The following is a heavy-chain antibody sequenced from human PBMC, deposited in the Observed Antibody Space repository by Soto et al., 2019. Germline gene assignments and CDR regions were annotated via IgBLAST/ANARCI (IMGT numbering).Heavy chain of an antibody. CDR2: IWYDGSNI. Sequence: GGSLRLSCVASGFTFSTAFTFNNYGMHWVRQAPGKGLEWVAVIWYDGSNIYYADSVKGRFTISRDNSKNTLYLQMDSLRAEDTAVYFCARGGGYYYYYMDVWGKGTTVTVSS. CDR3: ARGGGYYYYYMDV. D-gene: IGHD3-16*01. V-gene: IGHV3-33*01. J-gene: IGHJ6*03. CDR1: GFTFSTAFTFNNYG.